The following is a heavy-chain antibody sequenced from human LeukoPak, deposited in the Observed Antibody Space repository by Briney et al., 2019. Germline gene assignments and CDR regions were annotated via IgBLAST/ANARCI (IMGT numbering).Heavy chain of an antibody. Sequence: SVKVSCKASGFTFTSSAMQWVRQARGQRLEWIGWIVVGSGNTNYAQKFQERVTITRDMSTSTAYMELSSLRSEDTAVYYCAARGDGIAAAGNYYYYGMDVWGQGTTATVSS. CDR1: GFTFTSSA. V-gene: IGHV1-58*02. CDR2: IVVGSGNT. J-gene: IGHJ6*02. D-gene: IGHD6-13*01. CDR3: AARGDGIAAAGNYYYYGMDV.